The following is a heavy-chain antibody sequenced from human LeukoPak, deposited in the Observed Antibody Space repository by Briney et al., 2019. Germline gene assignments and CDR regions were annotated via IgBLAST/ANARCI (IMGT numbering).Heavy chain of an antibody. Sequence: ASVKVSCKVSGYTLTELSMHWVRQAPGKGLEWMGGFDPEDGETIYAQKFQGRVTMTEDTSTDTAYMEPSSLTFEDTAVYYCATDGSGDYLNHWGQGTLVTVSS. V-gene: IGHV1-24*01. D-gene: IGHD4-17*01. J-gene: IGHJ4*02. CDR1: GYTLTELS. CDR3: ATDGSGDYLNH. CDR2: FDPEDGET.